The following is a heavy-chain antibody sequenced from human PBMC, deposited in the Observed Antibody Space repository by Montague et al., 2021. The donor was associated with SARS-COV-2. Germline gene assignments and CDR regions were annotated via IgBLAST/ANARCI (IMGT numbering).Heavy chain of an antibody. Sequence: ISYTVSTYYNPSLNSLVTVAVDTSTNQFSLRLSSLTAADTAMYYCARQVDPCGGNCVIWYFDLWGRGSLVTVS. CDR3: ARQVDPCGGNCVIWYFDL. V-gene: IGHV4-39*01. J-gene: IGHJ2*01. D-gene: IGHD4-23*01. CDR2: ISYTVST.